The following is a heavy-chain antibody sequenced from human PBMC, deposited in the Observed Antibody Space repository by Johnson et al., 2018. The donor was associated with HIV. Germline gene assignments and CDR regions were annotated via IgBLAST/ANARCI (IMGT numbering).Heavy chain of an antibody. V-gene: IGHV3-66*01. Sequence: VQLVESGGGVVQPGRSLRLSCAASGFTVSNNYMNWVRQAPGKGLEWVSVIYSGGTTYYADSVKGRFTISRENAQNSLYLQMNSLTAGDTAMYYCVRVGHGSDYYRDAFDIWGQGTMVTVSP. CDR3: VRVGHGSDYYRDAFDI. J-gene: IGHJ3*02. D-gene: IGHD3-22*01. CDR2: IYSGGTT. CDR1: GFTVSNNY.